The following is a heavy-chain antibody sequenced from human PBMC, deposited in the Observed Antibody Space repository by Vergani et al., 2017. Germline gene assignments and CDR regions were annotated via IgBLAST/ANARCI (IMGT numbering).Heavy chain of an antibody. D-gene: IGHD6-19*01. J-gene: IGHJ5*02. Sequence: QLQLQESGPGLVKPSATLSLTCSVSGASIRSSNYYWGWIRQPPGKGLEWIASIYYSGSTYYNPSLKSRVTRSVDTSKNQFSLKPSSVTAADTAVYFCARHSTVEWLVKLGWIVPWGQGILVTVSS. V-gene: IGHV4-39*01. CDR3: ARHSTVEWLVKLGWIVP. CDR2: IYYSGST. CDR1: GASIRSSNYY.